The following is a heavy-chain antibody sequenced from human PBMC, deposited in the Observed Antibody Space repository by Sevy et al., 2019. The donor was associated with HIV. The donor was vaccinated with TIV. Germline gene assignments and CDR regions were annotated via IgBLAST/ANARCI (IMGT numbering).Heavy chain of an antibody. CDR2: IYSAGTT. D-gene: IGHD1-26*01. J-gene: IGHJ4*02. CDR3: VKGGVTWELLDY. V-gene: IGHV3-53*05. Sequence: GGSLRLSCAASGFAVSSNYMNWVRQAPGKGLEWVSIIYSAGTTYYADSVKGRFTIPRDNSENILYLQMNSLRTDDTAVYYCVKGGVTWELLDYWGQGTLVTVSS. CDR1: GFAVSSNY.